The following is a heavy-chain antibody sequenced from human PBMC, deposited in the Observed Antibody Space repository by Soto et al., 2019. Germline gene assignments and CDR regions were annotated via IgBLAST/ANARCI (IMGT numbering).Heavy chain of an antibody. CDR1: GFAFDAYN. CDR2: VWYDGSNE. CDR3: ARDLYKSGWTGTFDI. J-gene: IGHJ3*02. D-gene: IGHD6-19*01. Sequence: QVQLVESGGGVVQSGGYLKLSCAASGFAFDAYNIHWVRQAPGKGLEWVAFVWYDGSNEYYSDAVKGRFTVSRDNSSNSLYLEVNSLRAEDTAVYYCARDLYKSGWTGTFDIWGQGTRFTVSS. V-gene: IGHV3-33*01.